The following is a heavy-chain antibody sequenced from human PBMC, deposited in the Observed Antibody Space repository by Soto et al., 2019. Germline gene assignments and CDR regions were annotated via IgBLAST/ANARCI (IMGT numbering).Heavy chain of an antibody. D-gene: IGHD2-15*01. J-gene: IGHJ5*02. Sequence: GGSLRLSCAASGFTFSSYAMSWVRQAPGKGLEWVSAISGSGGSTYYADSVKGRFTISRDNSKNTLYLQMNSLRAEDTALYYCAKDRYCSGGSCYNWFDPWGQGTLVTVS. CDR2: ISGSGGST. V-gene: IGHV3-23*01. CDR1: GFTFSSYA. CDR3: AKDRYCSGGSCYNWFDP.